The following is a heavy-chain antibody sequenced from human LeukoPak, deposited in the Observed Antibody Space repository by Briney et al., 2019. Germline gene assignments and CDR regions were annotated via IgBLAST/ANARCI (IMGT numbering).Heavy chain of an antibody. D-gene: IGHD3-16*01. CDR2: INPSGST. V-gene: IGHV4-34*01. CDR3: AGGITSWGDY. Sequence: GSLRLSCAASGFTFSDYYMSWIRQPPGKGLEWIGEINPSGSTNYNPSLRSRVTISVDTSKNQFSLKVTSVTAADTAVYYCAGGITSWGDYWGQGTLVTVSS. CDR1: GFTFSDYY. J-gene: IGHJ4*02.